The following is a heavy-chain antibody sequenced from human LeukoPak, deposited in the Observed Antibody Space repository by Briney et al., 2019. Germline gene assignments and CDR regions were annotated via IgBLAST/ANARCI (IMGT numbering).Heavy chain of an antibody. CDR1: GFTFNDHY. CDR2: ISDSGDNT. D-gene: IGHD3-3*01. CDR3: AKANSITIFGVISPVDY. J-gene: IGHJ4*02. V-gene: IGHV3-23*01. Sequence: GGSLRLSCAASGFTFNDHYIDWVRQAPGKGLEWVSTISDSGDNTYYADSVKGRFTISRDNSKNTLYLQMNSLRAEDTAVYYCAKANSITIFGVISPVDYWGQGTLVTVSS.